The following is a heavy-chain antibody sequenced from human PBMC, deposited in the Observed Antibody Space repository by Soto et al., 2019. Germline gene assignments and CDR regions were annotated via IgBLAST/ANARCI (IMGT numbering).Heavy chain of an antibody. V-gene: IGHV4-59*08. CDR2: IYYSGST. D-gene: IGHD6-25*01. Sequence: LSLTCTVSGGSISSYYWSWIRQPPGKGLEWIGYIYYSGSTNYNPSLKSRVTISVDTSKNQFSLKLSSVTAADTAVYYCARLYGFSGFDYWGQGTLVTVSS. CDR1: GGSISSYY. CDR3: ARLYGFSGFDY. J-gene: IGHJ4*02.